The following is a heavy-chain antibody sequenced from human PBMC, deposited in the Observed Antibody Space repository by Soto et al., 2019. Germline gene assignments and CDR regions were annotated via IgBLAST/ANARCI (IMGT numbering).Heavy chain of an antibody. CDR3: AHRRGDLLTGHYYFDY. CDR1: GFSLNTRGVG. V-gene: IGHV2-5*02. D-gene: IGHD3-9*01. J-gene: IGHJ4*02. Sequence: QITLKESGPTLVKPTQTLTLTCTFSGFSLNTRGVGVGWIRQPPGKALAWLALISWDGEKRYSPSLKSRPTITKDTSEKQVVLTMTNMDPVDTATYYCAHRRGDLLTGHYYFDYWGQGTLVTVSS. CDR2: ISWDGEK.